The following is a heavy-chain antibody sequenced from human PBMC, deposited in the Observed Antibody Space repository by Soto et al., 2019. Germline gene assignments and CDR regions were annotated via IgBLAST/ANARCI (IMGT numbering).Heavy chain of an antibody. D-gene: IGHD2-8*02. Sequence: KPSETLSLTCTVSGDSIRSRYFWGWIRQTPGKGLEWIASIFHSGSTDYSPSLKSRVTMSVDASKNQFSLKLSSVTAADTAVYFCARVAFCTGITCSADNWFDPWGQGTLVTVSS. J-gene: IGHJ5*02. CDR3: ARVAFCTGITCSADNWFDP. CDR2: IFHSGST. CDR1: GDSIRSRYF. V-gene: IGHV4-38-2*02.